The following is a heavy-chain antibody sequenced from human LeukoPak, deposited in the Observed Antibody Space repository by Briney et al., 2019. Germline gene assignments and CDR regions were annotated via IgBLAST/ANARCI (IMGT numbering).Heavy chain of an antibody. D-gene: IGHD1-26*01. CDR3: ARKAQTGSHSGPFDI. Sequence: GGSLKLSCVASGFTFSSHAMNWVRQAPGKGLERISSISTDSLTIKYADFVSGQFTISRDNAEHLLFLQMNSLRAEDTAVYYCARKAQTGSHSGPFDIWGQGTLVTVSS. J-gene: IGHJ3*02. V-gene: IGHV3-48*04. CDR1: GFTFSSHA. CDR2: ISTDSLTI.